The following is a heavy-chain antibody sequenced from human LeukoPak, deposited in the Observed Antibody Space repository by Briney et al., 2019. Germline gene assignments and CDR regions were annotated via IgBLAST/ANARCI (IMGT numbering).Heavy chain of an antibody. D-gene: IGHD5-24*01. CDR1: GYTFTCYY. CDR3: ARNTERYRDFDY. Sequence: ASVKVSCKASGYTFTCYYMHWVRQAPGQGLEWMGRINPNSGGTNYAQKFQGRVTMTRDTSISTAYMELSRLRSDDTAVYYCARNTERYRDFDYWGQGTLVTVSS. J-gene: IGHJ4*02. CDR2: INPNSGGT. V-gene: IGHV1-2*06.